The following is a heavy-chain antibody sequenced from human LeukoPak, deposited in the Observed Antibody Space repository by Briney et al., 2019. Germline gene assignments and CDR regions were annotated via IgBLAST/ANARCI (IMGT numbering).Heavy chain of an antibody. D-gene: IGHD6-13*01. J-gene: IGHJ4*02. CDR2: ISSSSSYI. Sequence: NTGGSLRLSCAASGFTFSSYSMNWVRQAPGKGLEWVSSISSSSSYIYYADSVKGRFTVSRDNAKNSLYLQMNSLRAEDTAVYYCARARIAAAGTGGVLDYWGQGTLVTVSS. V-gene: IGHV3-21*01. CDR1: GFTFSSYS. CDR3: ARARIAAAGTGGVLDY.